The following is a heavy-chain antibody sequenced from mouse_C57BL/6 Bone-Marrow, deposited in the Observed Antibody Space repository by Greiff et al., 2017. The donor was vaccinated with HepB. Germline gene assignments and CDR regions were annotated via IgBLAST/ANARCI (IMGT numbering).Heavy chain of an antibody. J-gene: IGHJ2*01. CDR3: ARSGGLRRSRDY. V-gene: IGHV1-82*01. CDR1: GYAFSSSW. CDR2: IYPGDGDT. Sequence: VKLQESGPELVKPGASVKISCKASGYAFSSSWMNWVKQRPGKGLEWIGRIYPGDGDTNYNGKFKGKATLTADKSSSTAYMQLSSLTSEDSAVYFCARSGGLRRSRDYWGQGTTLTVSS. D-gene: IGHD2-2*01.